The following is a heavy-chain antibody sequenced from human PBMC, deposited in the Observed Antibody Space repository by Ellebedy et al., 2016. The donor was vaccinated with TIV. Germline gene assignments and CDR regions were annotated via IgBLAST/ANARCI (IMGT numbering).Heavy chain of an antibody. CDR3: ARIHLETTGTNFGYYFDS. J-gene: IGHJ4*02. D-gene: IGHD1-7*01. CDR1: GFSLTTSGMC. Sequence: SGPTLVKPTQTLTLTCTFSGFSLTTSGMCVTWLRQPPGKALEWLARIDWDGDTYYRTSLETRLTVSKDTSKNQVVLTMTNVDPVDTATYYIARIHLETTGTNFGYYFDSWGQGTLVTVSS. V-gene: IGHV2-70*11. CDR2: IDWDGDT.